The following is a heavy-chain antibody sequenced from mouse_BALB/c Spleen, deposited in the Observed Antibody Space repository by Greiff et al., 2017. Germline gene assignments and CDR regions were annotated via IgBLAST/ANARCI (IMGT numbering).Heavy chain of an antibody. J-gene: IGHJ4*01. CDR1: GFSLTGYG. V-gene: IGHV2-6-7*01. D-gene: IGHD1-1*01. CDR2: IWGDGST. Sequence: VQLVESGPGLVAPSQSLSITCTVSGFSLTGYGVNWVRQPPGKGLEWLGMIWGDGSTDYNSALKSRLSISKDNSKSQVFLKMNSLQTDDTARYYCAREGYYYGSRYAMDYWGQGTSVTVSS. CDR3: AREGYYYGSRYAMDY.